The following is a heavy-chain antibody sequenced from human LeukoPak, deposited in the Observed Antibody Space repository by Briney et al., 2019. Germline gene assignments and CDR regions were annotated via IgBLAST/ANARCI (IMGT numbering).Heavy chain of an antibody. Sequence: ASVKVSCKASGYTFTGYYMHWGRQAPGQGLEWMGWINPNSGGTNYAQKFQGRVTMTRDTSISTAYMELSRLRSDDTAVYYCARDLGYCSSTSCLNWFDPWGQGTLVTASS. D-gene: IGHD2-2*01. CDR2: INPNSGGT. CDR3: ARDLGYCSSTSCLNWFDP. V-gene: IGHV1-2*02. CDR1: GYTFTGYY. J-gene: IGHJ5*02.